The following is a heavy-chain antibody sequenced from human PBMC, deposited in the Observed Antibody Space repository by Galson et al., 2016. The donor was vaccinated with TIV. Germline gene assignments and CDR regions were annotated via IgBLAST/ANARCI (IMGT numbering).Heavy chain of an antibody. D-gene: IGHD2-15*01. Sequence: SVKVSCKASGYIFTAYYLHWVRQAPGQGLEWMGWTNPDRCDTYYAQKFQGRVTMTRDTSIGTAYMELHRLSSDDTAVYYCARKSKLGAWYFDHWGQGTLVTVSS. V-gene: IGHV1-2*02. CDR3: ARKSKLGAWYFDH. J-gene: IGHJ5*02. CDR2: TNPDRCDT. CDR1: GYIFTAYY.